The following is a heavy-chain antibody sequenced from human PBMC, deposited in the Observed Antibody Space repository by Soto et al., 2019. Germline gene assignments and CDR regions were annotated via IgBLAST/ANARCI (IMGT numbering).Heavy chain of an antibody. D-gene: IGHD3-3*01. CDR1: GFTFSSYS. J-gene: IGHJ6*03. CDR2: ISSSSSTI. V-gene: IGHV3-48*01. CDR3: ARAAIYDFRLRTMDV. Sequence: EVQLVESGGGLVQPGGSLRLSCAASGFTFSSYSMNWVRQAPGKGLEWVSYISSSSSTIYYADSVKGRFTISRDNAKNSLYLQMNSLRAEDTAVYYCARAAIYDFRLRTMDVWGKGTTVTVSS.